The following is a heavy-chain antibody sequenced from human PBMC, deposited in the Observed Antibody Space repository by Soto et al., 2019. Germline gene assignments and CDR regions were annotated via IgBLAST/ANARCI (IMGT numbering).Heavy chain of an antibody. CDR3: ARGIVVVPAAMQWGGYYYYYYMDV. J-gene: IGHJ6*03. Sequence: SETLSLTCTVSGGSISSYYWSWIRQPPGKGLEWIGYIYYSGSTNYNPSLKSRVTISVDTSKNQFSLKLSSVTAADTAVYYCARGIVVVPAAMQWGGYYYYYYMDVWGKGTTVTVSS. CDR1: GGSISSYY. CDR2: IYYSGST. V-gene: IGHV4-59*01. D-gene: IGHD2-2*01.